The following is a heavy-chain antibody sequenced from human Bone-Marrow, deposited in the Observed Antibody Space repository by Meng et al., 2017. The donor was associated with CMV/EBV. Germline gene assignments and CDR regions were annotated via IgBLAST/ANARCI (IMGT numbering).Heavy chain of an antibody. CDR2: INPDSGGT. Sequence: QVQLVQSGGDVKKPGASGKVSCKASGFTFTNFGISWVRQAPGQGLEWMGWINPDSGGTNYAQKFQGRVTMTRDTSISTASMELSRLRSDDTAVYYCARHYSSAWYVGLGFWGQGTLVTVSS. D-gene: IGHD6-13*01. V-gene: IGHV1-2*02. CDR1: GFTFTNFG. CDR3: ARHYSSAWYVGLGF. J-gene: IGHJ4*02.